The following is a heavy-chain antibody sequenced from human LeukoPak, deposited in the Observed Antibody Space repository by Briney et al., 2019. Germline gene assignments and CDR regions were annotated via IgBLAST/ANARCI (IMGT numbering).Heavy chain of an antibody. V-gene: IGHV3-20*04. D-gene: IGHD6-19*01. CDR3: AKVLMVAGTFDY. Sequence: PGGSLRLSCAASGLTFENYGISWVRQAPGKGLEWVAGINWNGGTTLYADSVKGRFTISRDNSKNTLYLQMNSLRAEDTAVYYCAKVLMVAGTFDYWGQGTLVTVSS. CDR1: GLTFENYG. CDR2: INWNGGTT. J-gene: IGHJ4*02.